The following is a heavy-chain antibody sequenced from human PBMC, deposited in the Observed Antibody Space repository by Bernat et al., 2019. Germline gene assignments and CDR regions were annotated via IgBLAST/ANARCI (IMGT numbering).Heavy chain of an antibody. J-gene: IGHJ6*02. CDR2: ISYDGSNK. CDR3: ARVGVQAAGWDYYYGMDV. CDR1: GFTFSSYA. D-gene: IGHD6-13*01. V-gene: IGHV3-30-3*01. Sequence: QVQLVESGGGVVQPGRSLRLSCAASGFTFSSYAMHWVRQAPGKGLEGVAVISYDGSNKYYADSVKGRFTISRDNSKNTLYLQMNSLRAEDTAVYYCARVGVQAAGWDYYYGMDVWGQGTTVTVSS.